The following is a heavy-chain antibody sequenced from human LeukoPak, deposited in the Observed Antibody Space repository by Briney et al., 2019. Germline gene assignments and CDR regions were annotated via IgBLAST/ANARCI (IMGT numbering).Heavy chain of an antibody. J-gene: IGHJ6*03. CDR3: AKGLFRDYYMDV. Sequence: GGSLRLSCAASGFTFDDYGMSWVRQAPGKGLEWVSGINWNGGSTGYADSVKGRFTISRDNSKNSLYLQMNSLRAEDTALYYCAKGLFRDYYMDVWGKGTTVTVSS. CDR1: GFTFDDYG. D-gene: IGHD3-3*01. V-gene: IGHV3-20*04. CDR2: INWNGGST.